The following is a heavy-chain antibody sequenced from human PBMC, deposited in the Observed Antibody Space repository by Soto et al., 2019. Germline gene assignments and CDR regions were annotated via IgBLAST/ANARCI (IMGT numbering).Heavy chain of an antibody. V-gene: IGHV3-23*01. CDR1: GCTLSSFA. D-gene: IGHD4-17*01. J-gene: IGHJ4*02. CDR3: AKGFRTTVTTYCLAY. CDR2: FSGSGGST. Sequence: PWGSLRLSCVASGCTLSSFARNWFGQPPGKGWKWGPGFSGSGGSTYYAGPLKGRFTISGDNSKNTLFLQMNSLRAEDTAVYYCAKGFRTTVTTYCLAYWGQGTLVTVPQ.